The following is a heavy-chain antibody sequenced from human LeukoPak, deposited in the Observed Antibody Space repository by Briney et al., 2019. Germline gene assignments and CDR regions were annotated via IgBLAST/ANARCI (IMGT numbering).Heavy chain of an antibody. V-gene: IGHV1-2*02. J-gene: IGHJ4*02. CDR3: ARSPMAVARGVDY. D-gene: IGHD6-19*01. CDR2: INPNSGGT. CDR1: GYTFPGYY. Sequence: ASVKVSCKASGYTFPGYYIHWVRQAPGQGLEWMGWINPNSGGTNYAQKFQGRVTMTRDTSISTAYMELSRLRSDDTVVYYCARSPMAVARGVDYWGEGTLVTVSS.